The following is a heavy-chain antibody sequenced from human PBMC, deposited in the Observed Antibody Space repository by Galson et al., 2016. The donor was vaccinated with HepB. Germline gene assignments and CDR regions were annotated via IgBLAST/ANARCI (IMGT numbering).Heavy chain of an antibody. D-gene: IGHD1-26*01. CDR2: IHWDRSAA. V-gene: IGHV3-43D*03. CDR1: GFTFEDYV. Sequence: SLRLSCAASGFTFEDYVLHWVRHAPGQGLEWVSLIHWDRSAAFDTDSVKGRFPISRDNRKNSLYLQMNSLTTEDTAFYFSAKASGSDYFFEHWGQGTLVTVSS. J-gene: IGHJ4*02. CDR3: AKASGSDYFFEH.